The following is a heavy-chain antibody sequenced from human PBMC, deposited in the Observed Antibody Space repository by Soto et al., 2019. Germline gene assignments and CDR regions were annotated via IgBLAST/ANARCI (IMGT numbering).Heavy chain of an antibody. D-gene: IGHD6-19*01. CDR3: AKDRGALVVAGTKGFDY. CDR2: LTPGGETT. J-gene: IGHJ4*02. CDR1: GFTFRGYA. V-gene: IGHV3-23*01. Sequence: HPGGSLRLSCAASGFTFRGYAMTWVRQAPGKGLEWVSALTPGGETTYHIDSVKGRFTISRDNAKNTLYLQMNSLTDADTAVYYCAKDRGALVVAGTKGFDYWGQGTLVTVSS.